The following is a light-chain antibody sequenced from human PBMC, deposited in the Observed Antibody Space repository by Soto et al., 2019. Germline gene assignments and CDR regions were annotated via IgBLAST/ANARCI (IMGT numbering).Light chain of an antibody. J-gene: IGLJ2*01. CDR1: ALPKQY. Sequence: SYALTQPPSVSVSPGQTARITCSGDALPKQYAYWYQQKPGQAPVLVIYKDSERPSGIPEPFSGSSSGTTVTLTISGVQAEDEADYYCQSADSSGGVFGGGTKLTVL. CDR2: KDS. V-gene: IGLV3-25*03. CDR3: QSADSSGGV.